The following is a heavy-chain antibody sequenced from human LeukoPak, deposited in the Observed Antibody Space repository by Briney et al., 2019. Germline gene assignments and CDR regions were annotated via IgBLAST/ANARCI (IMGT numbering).Heavy chain of an antibody. Sequence: PSETLSLTCTVSGGSISNSNYYWSWIRQPPGKEPEWIASINYGGTTYYNPSLKSRVTISVDTSKNQFSLRLSSVTAADTAVYLCARYVVYGSGKYYFDYWGQGSLVTVSS. CDR1: GGSISNSNYY. CDR2: INYGGTT. D-gene: IGHD3-10*01. V-gene: IGHV4-39*01. J-gene: IGHJ4*02. CDR3: ARYVVYGSGKYYFDY.